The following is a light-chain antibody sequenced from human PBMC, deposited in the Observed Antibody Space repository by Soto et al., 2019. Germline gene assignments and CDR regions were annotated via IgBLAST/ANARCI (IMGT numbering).Light chain of an antibody. CDR2: EVS. CDR3: SSYTGSNINTVV. Sequence: QSALTQPASVSGSPGQSITISCTGTSSDIGKYNYVSWFQQHPAKAPKLIIFEVSTRPSGVSNRFSGSKSGNTASLTISGLLAEDEADYYCSSYTGSNINTVVFGGGTKLTVL. V-gene: IGLV2-14*01. J-gene: IGLJ3*02. CDR1: SSDIGKYNY.